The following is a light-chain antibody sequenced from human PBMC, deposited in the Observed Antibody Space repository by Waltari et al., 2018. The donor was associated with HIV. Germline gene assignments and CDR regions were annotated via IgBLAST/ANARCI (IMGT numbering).Light chain of an antibody. CDR1: GSNIGAGYD. V-gene: IGLV1-40*01. J-gene: IGLJ3*02. Sequence: QPVLTQPPSVSGAPGLGVTVSCTGSGSNIGAGYDVHWYQQLPGTAPKLLIYGNINRPSGVPDRFSVSKSGTSASLAITGLQPEDEADYYCQSYDSSLSAWVFGGGTKLTVL. CDR2: GNI. CDR3: QSYDSSLSAWV.